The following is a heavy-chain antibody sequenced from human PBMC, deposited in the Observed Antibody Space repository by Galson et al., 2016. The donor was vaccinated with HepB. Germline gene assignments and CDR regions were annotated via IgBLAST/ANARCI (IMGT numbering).Heavy chain of an antibody. D-gene: IGHD2-2*01. J-gene: IGHJ4*02. CDR3: AREPPYCSSTSCQIDY. CDR2: ISSSNTYI. V-gene: IGHV3-21*01. CDR1: GFTFSNYS. Sequence: SLRLSCAASGFTFSNYSMNWVRQAPGKGLEWVSSISSSNTYIYYADSVKGRFTISRDNAKNSLCLQMSSLRVEDTAVYYCAREPPYCSSTSCQIDYWGQGTLVTVSS.